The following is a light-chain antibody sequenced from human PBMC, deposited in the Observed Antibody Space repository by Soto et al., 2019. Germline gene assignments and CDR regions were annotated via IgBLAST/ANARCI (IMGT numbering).Light chain of an antibody. Sequence: QSVLTQPPSASGTPGQRVTISCSGSSSNNGSNTVNWYQQLPGTAPKLLIYSNNQRPSGVPDRFSGSKSGTSASLAISGLQSEDEADYYCAAWDDSLNGYVFGTGTKLTVL. CDR2: SNN. CDR3: AAWDDSLNGYV. CDR1: SSNNGSNT. V-gene: IGLV1-44*01. J-gene: IGLJ1*01.